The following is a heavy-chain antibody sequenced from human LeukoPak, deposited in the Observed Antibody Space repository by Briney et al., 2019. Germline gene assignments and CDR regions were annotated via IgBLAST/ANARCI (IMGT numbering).Heavy chain of an antibody. CDR2: IIPIFGTA. CDR3: ARTHVAVAANPYDY. J-gene: IGHJ4*02. Sequence: ASVKVSCKASGGTFSSYAISWVRQAPGQGLEWMGGIIPIFGTANYAQKFQGRVTITADESTSTAYMELSSLRSEDTAVYYCARTHVAVAANPYDYWGQGTLVTVSS. D-gene: IGHD6-19*01. CDR1: GGTFSSYA. V-gene: IGHV1-69*13.